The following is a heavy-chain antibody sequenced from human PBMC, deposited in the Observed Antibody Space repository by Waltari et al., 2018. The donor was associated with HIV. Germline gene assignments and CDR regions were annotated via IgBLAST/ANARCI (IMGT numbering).Heavy chain of an antibody. CDR1: GGSISSGSYY. J-gene: IGHJ4*02. Sequence: QVQLQESGPGLVKPSQTLSLTCTVSGGSISSGSYYWSWIRQPAGKGLEWMGRIYTSGSTNYNPSLKSRVTISVDTSKNQFSLKLSSVTVADTAVYYCARGGSYGGYYFDYWGQGTLVTVSS. D-gene: IGHD4-17*01. CDR3: ARGGSYGGYYFDY. V-gene: IGHV4-61*02. CDR2: IYTSGST.